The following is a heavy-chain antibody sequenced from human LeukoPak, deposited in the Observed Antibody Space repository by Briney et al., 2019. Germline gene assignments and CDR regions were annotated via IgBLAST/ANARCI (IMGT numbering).Heavy chain of an antibody. D-gene: IGHD1-1*01. CDR1: GFTFSTYA. J-gene: IGHJ5*02. Sequence: PGGSLRLFCAASGFTFSTYAMSWVRQAPGKGLEWVSAISGSGGTTYYADSVKGRFTISRDNSKNTLYLQINSLRAEDTAVYYCAKDSFALEPRNWFDPWGQGTLVTVSS. CDR2: ISGSGGTT. V-gene: IGHV3-23*01. CDR3: AKDSFALEPRNWFDP.